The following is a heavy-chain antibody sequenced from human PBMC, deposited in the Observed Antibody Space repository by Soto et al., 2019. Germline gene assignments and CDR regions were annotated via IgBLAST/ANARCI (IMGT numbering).Heavy chain of an antibody. D-gene: IGHD3-22*01. J-gene: IGHJ2*01. Sequence: SETLSLTCTVSGGSINTYYWSWIRQSAGKALEWIGRIYSSGSTNYNPSLKSRVTMSVDTSKNQFFLKLSSVTAADTAVYYCARIGYYYDSSGPLLRYFDLWGRGTLVTVSA. CDR2: IYSSGST. V-gene: IGHV4-4*07. CDR3: ARIGYYYDSSGPLLRYFDL. CDR1: GGSINTYY.